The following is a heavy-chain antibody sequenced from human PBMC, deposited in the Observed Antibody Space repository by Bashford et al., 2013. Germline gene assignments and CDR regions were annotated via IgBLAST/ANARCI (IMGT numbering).Heavy chain of an antibody. CDR3: ARSHYYGSGSKPFDY. D-gene: IGHD3-10*01. J-gene: IGHJ4*02. Sequence: SETLSLTCAVYGGSFSGYYWSWIRQPPGKGLEWIGEINHSGSTNYNPSLKSRVTISVDTSKNQFSLKLSSVTAADTAVYYCARSHYYGSGSKPFDYWGQGTLVTVSS. V-gene: IGHV4-34*01. CDR2: INHSGST. CDR1: GGSFSGYY.